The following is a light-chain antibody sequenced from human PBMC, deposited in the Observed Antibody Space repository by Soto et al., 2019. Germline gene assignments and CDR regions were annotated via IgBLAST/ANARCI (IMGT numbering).Light chain of an antibody. CDR2: GAS. V-gene: IGKV3-15*01. Sequence: EIMVTQSPATLSVSTGERATLSCRASQSVSSNLAWYQQKPGQAPRLLIYGASTRATGIPARFSGSGSGTEFTLTISSLQSEDFAVYYCQQYNNWPRTLGQGTKVDIK. CDR3: QQYNNWPRT. CDR1: QSVSSN. J-gene: IGKJ1*01.